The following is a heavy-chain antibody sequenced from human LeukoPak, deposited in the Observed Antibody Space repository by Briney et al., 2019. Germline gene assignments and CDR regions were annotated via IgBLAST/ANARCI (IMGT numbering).Heavy chain of an antibody. CDR1: GFTFSSYS. CDR3: ARAVYGFDAFDI. D-gene: IGHD4-17*01. V-gene: IGHV3-21*01. J-gene: IGHJ3*02. CDR2: ISSSSSYI. Sequence: GGSLRLSCAASGFTFSSYSMNWVRQAPGKGLEWVSSISSSSSYIYYADSVKGRFIISRDNAKNSLYLQMNSLRAEDTAVYYCARAVYGFDAFDIWGQGTMVTVSS.